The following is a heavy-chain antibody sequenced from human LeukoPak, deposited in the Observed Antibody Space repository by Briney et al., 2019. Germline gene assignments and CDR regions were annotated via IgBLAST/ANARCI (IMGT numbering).Heavy chain of an antibody. J-gene: IGHJ6*03. D-gene: IGHD5-18*01. CDR2: INHSGST. CDR3: ARGVGYSYGYRTYYYYYMDV. V-gene: IGHV4-34*01. Sequence: PSETLSLTCAVYGGSFSGYYWSWIRQPPGKGLEWIGEINHSGSTNYNPSLKSRVTISVDTSKNQFSLKLSSVTAADTGVYYCARGVGYSYGYRTYYYYYMDVWGKGTTVTVSS. CDR1: GGSFSGYY.